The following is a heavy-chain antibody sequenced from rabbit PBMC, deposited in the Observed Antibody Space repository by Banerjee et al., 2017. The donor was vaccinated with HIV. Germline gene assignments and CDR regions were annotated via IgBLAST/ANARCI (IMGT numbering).Heavy chain of an antibody. V-gene: IGHV1S47*01. J-gene: IGHJ4*01. CDR2: IYNGDGST. CDR1: GFSFSSNA. CDR3: ARAYNSGWGGYFTL. Sequence: EESGGGLVKPGASLTLTCTASGFSFSSNAMCWVRQAPGKGPEWIACIYNGDGSTYYASWVNGRFTISRSTSLNTVTLQMTSLTAADTATYFCARAYNSGWGGYFTLWGPGTLVTVS. D-gene: IGHD4-1*01.